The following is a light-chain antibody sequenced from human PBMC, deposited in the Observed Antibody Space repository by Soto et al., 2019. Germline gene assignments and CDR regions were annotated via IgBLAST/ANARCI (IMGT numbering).Light chain of an antibody. Sequence: QSALTQPPSVSGAPGQTVTISCSGSSSNIGAGYAVQWYQQYPGTAPKLLIYGNTNRPSGVPERFSGSKSGTSASLAIGGLQVEDEADYYCQSYGGGAEVFGGGTKVT. J-gene: IGLJ2*01. V-gene: IGLV1-40*01. CDR2: GNT. CDR1: SSNIGAGYA. CDR3: QSYGGGAEV.